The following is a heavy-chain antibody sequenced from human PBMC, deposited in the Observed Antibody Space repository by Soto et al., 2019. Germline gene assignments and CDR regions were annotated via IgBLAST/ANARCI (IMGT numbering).Heavy chain of an antibody. J-gene: IGHJ3*02. V-gene: IGHV3-23*01. CDR1: GFTFSSYS. CDR2: ISGSGGST. Sequence: GGSLRLSCAASGFTFSSYSMNWVRQAPGKGLEWVSAISGSGGSTYYADSVKGRFTISRDNSKNTLYLQMNSLRAEDTAVYYCAKDLRSKWLRSGIDAFDIWGQGTMVTVSS. D-gene: IGHD5-12*01. CDR3: AKDLRSKWLRSGIDAFDI.